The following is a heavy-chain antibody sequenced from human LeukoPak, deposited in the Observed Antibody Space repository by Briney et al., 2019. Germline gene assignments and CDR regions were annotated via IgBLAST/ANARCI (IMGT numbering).Heavy chain of an antibody. CDR3: ARDRWGYSYEPYFDY. J-gene: IGHJ4*02. CDR1: GFTFSSYW. V-gene: IGHV3-48*01. Sequence: GGSLRLSCAASGFTFSSYWMHWVRQAPGKGLEWVSYISSSSSTIYYADSVKGRFTISRDNAKNSLYLQMNSLRAEDTAVYYCARDRWGYSYEPYFDYWGQGTLVTVSS. D-gene: IGHD5-18*01. CDR2: ISSSSSTI.